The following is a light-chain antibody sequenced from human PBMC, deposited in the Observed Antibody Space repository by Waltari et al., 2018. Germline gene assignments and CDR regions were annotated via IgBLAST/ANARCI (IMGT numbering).Light chain of an antibody. J-gene: IGLJ2*01. Sequence: QSALTQPASVSGSPGQSITISCTGTSSDVVSYNLVSWYQQHPGKAPKLMVYEVSNRPSGVSNRFAGSRSGNTASLTISGLQAEDEADYYCCSYAGSSFVVFGGGTKLTVL. CDR1: SSDVVSYNL. CDR2: EVS. CDR3: CSYAGSSFVV. V-gene: IGLV2-23*02.